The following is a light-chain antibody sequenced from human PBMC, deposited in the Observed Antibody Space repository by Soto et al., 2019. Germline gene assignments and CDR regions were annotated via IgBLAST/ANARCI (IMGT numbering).Light chain of an antibody. V-gene: IGKV3-20*01. Sequence: EIVLTQSPGTLSLSPGGRATLSCRASQSVSGSYLAWYQQKPGQAPRLLIHGASSRAAGIPARFSGSGSGTDFTLSINRLEPEESAVYYCQQYGSSPYTFGQGTKLEI. CDR2: GAS. CDR1: QSVSGSY. J-gene: IGKJ2*01. CDR3: QQYGSSPYT.